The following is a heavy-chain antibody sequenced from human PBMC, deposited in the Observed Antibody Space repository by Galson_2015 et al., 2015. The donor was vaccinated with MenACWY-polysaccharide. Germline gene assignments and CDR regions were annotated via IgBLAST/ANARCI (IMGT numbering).Heavy chain of an antibody. CDR3: ARAGIAAAGPYWYFDL. Sequence: SLRLSCAGSGFSFRTYSMNWVRQAPREGLEWVSYIRTEGDSTHYAGSVKGRFTVSRDNAKDSMYLQMNSLRDEDTAVYYCARAGIAAAGPYWYFDLWGRGTLVTVSS. CDR1: GFSFRTYS. CDR2: IRTEGDST. V-gene: IGHV3-48*02. J-gene: IGHJ2*01. D-gene: IGHD6-13*01.